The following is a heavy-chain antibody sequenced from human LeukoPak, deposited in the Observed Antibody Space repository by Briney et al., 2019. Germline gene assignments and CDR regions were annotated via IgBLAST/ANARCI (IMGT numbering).Heavy chain of an antibody. CDR2: IYSGGST. Sequence: PGGSLRLSCAASGFTVSSDYMSWVRQAPGKGLEWVSVIYSGGSTYYADPVKGRFTISRDNSKNTLYLQMNSLRAGDTAVYYCARGYGYSVYFDYWGQGTLVTVSS. D-gene: IGHD5-18*01. CDR3: ARGYGYSVYFDY. CDR1: GFTVSSDY. V-gene: IGHV3-66*01. J-gene: IGHJ4*02.